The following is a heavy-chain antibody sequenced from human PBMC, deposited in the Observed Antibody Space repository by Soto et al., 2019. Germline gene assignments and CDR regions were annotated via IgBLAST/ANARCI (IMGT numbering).Heavy chain of an antibody. V-gene: IGHV1-3*01. J-gene: IGHJ4*02. D-gene: IGHD2-21*02. CDR2: INAGNGNT. CDR1: GYTFTSYA. Sequence: ASVKVSCKASGYTFTSYAMHWVRQAPGQRLEWMGWINAGNGNTKYSQKFQGRVTITRDTSASTAYMELSSLRSEDTAVYYCARSIVVVAALDYWCQGILVTVS. CDR3: ARSIVVVAALDY.